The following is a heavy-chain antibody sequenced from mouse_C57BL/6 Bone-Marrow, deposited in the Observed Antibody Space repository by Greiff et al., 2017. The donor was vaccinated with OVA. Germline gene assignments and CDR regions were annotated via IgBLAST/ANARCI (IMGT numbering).Heavy chain of an antibody. CDR2: IYPRSGNT. CDR3: ARPLTTVAQYYFDY. Sequence: VKLMESGAELARPGASVKLSCKASGYTFTSYGISWVKQRTGQGLEWIGEIYPRSGNTYYNEKFKGKATLTADKSSSTAYMELRSLTSEDSAVYFCARPLTTVAQYYFDYWGQGTTLTVSS. J-gene: IGHJ2*01. D-gene: IGHD1-1*01. CDR1: GYTFTSYG. V-gene: IGHV1-81*01.